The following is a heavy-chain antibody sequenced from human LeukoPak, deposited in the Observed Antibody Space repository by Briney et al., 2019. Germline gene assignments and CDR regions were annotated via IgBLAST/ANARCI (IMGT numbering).Heavy chain of an antibody. J-gene: IGHJ6*03. V-gene: IGHV4-34*01. Sequence: SETLSLTCAVYGGSFSGYFWNWIRQPPGRGPEWIGEINDNGKTNYSPSLKSRVTISVDRSKNPFSLRLTSVTAADTAVYYCARLKEYSTSSRVGGMDVWGKGATVTVSS. CDR1: GGSFSGYF. CDR2: INDNGKT. D-gene: IGHD6-6*01. CDR3: ARLKEYSTSSRVGGMDV.